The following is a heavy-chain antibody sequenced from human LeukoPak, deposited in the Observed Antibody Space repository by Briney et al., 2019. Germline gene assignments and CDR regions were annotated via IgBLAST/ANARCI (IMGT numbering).Heavy chain of an antibody. J-gene: IGHJ4*02. CDR2: IYYSGST. CDR1: GGSISSSSYY. Sequence: PSETLSLTCTVSGGSISSSSYYWGWIRQPPGKGLEWIVSIYYSGSTYYNPSLKSRVTISVDTSKNQFSLKLSSVTAADTAVYYCARLPQLPTTVTYFDYWGQGTLVTVSS. V-gene: IGHV4-39*01. D-gene: IGHD4-17*01. CDR3: ARLPQLPTTVTYFDY.